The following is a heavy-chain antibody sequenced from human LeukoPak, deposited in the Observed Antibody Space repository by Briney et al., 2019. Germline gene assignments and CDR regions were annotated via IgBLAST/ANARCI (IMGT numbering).Heavy chain of an antibody. CDR2: IRYDGSNK. J-gene: IGHJ4*02. V-gene: IGHV3-30*02. D-gene: IGHD3-9*01. Sequence: PGGSLRLSCAASGFTFSSYGMHWVRQAPGKGLEWVAFIRYDGSNKYYADSVKGRFTISRDNSKNTLYLQMNSLRAEDTAVYYCARGEHFDWLLLDYWGQGTLVTVSS. CDR1: GFTFSSYG. CDR3: ARGEHFDWLLLDY.